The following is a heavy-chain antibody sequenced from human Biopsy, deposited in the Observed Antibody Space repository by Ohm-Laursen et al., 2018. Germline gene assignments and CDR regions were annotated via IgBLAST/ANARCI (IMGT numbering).Heavy chain of an antibody. D-gene: IGHD3-22*01. Sequence: SLRLSCTASGFTFEDYAMHWVRQVPGKGLEWVSGISWSSAHIDYADSVKGRFTISRGSAKKSLYLQMNSLRAEDTALYYCVKATASYDSRGYYYDYWGQGTLVTVSS. V-gene: IGHV3-9*01. CDR1: GFTFEDYA. J-gene: IGHJ4*02. CDR3: VKATASYDSRGYYYDY. CDR2: ISWSSAHI.